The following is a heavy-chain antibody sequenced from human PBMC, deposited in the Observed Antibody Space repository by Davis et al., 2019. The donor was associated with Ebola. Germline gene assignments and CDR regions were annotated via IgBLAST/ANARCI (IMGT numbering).Heavy chain of an antibody. CDR2: ISSSSSYI. CDR3: ARDYDIFTPYFDY. CDR1: GFTFSSYS. J-gene: IGHJ4*02. D-gene: IGHD3-9*01. Sequence: GESLKISCAASGFTFSSYSMNWVRQAPGKGPEWVSSISSSSSYIYYADSVKGRFTISRDNAKNSLYLQMNSLRAEDTAVYYCARDYDIFTPYFDYWGQGTLVTVSS. V-gene: IGHV3-21*01.